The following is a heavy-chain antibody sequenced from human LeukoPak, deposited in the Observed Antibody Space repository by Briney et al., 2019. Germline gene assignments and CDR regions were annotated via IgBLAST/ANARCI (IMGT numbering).Heavy chain of an antibody. CDR3: ARVDTSGFYP. D-gene: IGHD3-22*01. Sequence: PGGSRRLSCAAAGFTFSSYEINWVRRAPGKGLEWVSSISSSGSTIYYADSVKGRFTISRDNAKNSLYLQMNSLRAEDTAVYYCARVDTSGFYPWGQGTLVTVSS. CDR1: GFTFSSYE. V-gene: IGHV3-48*03. CDR2: ISSSGSTI. J-gene: IGHJ5*02.